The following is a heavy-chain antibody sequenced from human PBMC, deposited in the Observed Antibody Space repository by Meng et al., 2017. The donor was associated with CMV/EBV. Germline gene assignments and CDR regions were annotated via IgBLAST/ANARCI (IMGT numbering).Heavy chain of an antibody. V-gene: IGHV3-11*04. CDR3: ARDGVDSSAPPNYYGMDV. Sequence: GESLKISCAASGFTFSDYYMSWIRQAPGKGLEWVSYISSSGSTIYYADSVKGRFTISRDNAKNSLYLQMNSLRAEDTAVYYCARDGVDSSAPPNYYGMDVWGQGTTVTAP. CDR2: ISSSGSTI. D-gene: IGHD6-25*01. J-gene: IGHJ6*02. CDR1: GFTFSDYY.